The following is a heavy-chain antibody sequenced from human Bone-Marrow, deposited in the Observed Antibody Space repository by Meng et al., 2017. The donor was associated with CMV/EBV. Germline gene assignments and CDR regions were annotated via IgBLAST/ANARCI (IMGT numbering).Heavy chain of an antibody. CDR2: IKRDGSQI. V-gene: IGHV3-7*01. J-gene: IGHJ4*02. CDR1: GFTFSSYA. Sequence: GESLKISCAASGFTFSSYAMSWVRQAPGKGLEWVANIKRDGSQIYYVDSVEGRFTIFRDNSQNSLYLQMYSLRAEDTAVYYCARGVRYYNFDYWGQGTLVTVSS. D-gene: IGHD3-22*01. CDR3: ARGVRYYNFDY.